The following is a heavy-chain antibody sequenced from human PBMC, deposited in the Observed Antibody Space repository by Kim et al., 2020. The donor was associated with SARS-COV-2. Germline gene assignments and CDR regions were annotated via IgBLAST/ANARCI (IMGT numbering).Heavy chain of an antibody. D-gene: IGHD5-12*01. CDR2: IKSKKDDETI. J-gene: IGHJ4*02. Sequence: ASGLTFSHAWMSWVRQAPGKGLEWVGRIKSKKDDETIDYAAPVKGRFTISRDDSTNTLYLQMNNLQIEDTALYYCATGRLRFFDYWGQGTLVNVSS. CDR3: ATGRLRFFDY. V-gene: IGHV3-15*01. CDR1: GLTFSHAW.